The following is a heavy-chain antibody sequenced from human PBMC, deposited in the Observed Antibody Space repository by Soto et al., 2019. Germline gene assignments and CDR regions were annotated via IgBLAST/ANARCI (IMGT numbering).Heavy chain of an antibody. J-gene: IGHJ4*02. V-gene: IGHV4-31*03. D-gene: IGHD3-9*01. CDR2: IYYSGST. CDR3: AKLIELRSFDWIDY. CDR1: GGSISSGGYY. Sequence: SETLSLTCTVSGGSISSGGYYWSWIRQHPGKGLEWIGYIYYSGSTYYNPSLKSRVTISVDTSKNQFSLKLSSVTAADTAVYYCAKLIELRSFDWIDYWGQGTLVTVSS.